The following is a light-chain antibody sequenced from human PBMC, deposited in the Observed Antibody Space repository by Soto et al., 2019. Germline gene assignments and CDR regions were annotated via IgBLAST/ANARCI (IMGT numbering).Light chain of an antibody. V-gene: IGKV1-39*01. J-gene: IGKJ1*01. CDR2: GAS. CDR3: QHRYSAPHA. CDR1: QNIGNY. Sequence: DIQMTQSPSSLSASVGDRVTITCRTSQNIGNYLNWYQQKPGKAPKLLIYGASSLQSGVPSRFSGSGSGTDFTLTIDSLQPEDFESYSCQHRYSAPHALGQGTKVDIK.